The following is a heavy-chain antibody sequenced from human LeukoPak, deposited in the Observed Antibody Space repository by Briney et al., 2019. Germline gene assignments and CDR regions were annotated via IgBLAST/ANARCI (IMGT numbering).Heavy chain of an antibody. CDR3: AKDTMFYDILTGYPHLDY. V-gene: IGHV3-23*01. Sequence: GGSLRLSCAASGCTFSSSDMSCVRRAPGKGLEWGSGISDSGGSTYYADSVKGRFTISRDDSKNTLYLQMNSLRADDTAVYYCAKDTMFYDILTGYPHLDYWGEGTLVTVSS. CDR1: GCTFSSSD. D-gene: IGHD3-9*01. CDR2: ISDSGGST. J-gene: IGHJ4*02.